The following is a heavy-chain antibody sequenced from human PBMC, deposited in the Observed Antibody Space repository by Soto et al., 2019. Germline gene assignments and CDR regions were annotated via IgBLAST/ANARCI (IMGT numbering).Heavy chain of an antibody. CDR1: GYTFKIYD. V-gene: IGHV1-18*01. Sequence: QVQLVQSGAEVKKPGASVKVSCKASGYTFKIYDITWVRQAPGQGPEWMGWISTNNGNTNYAQKFQGRVTMTTDTSTSTAYMELRSLRSDDTAVYYCARVGSSGYYGLWGQGTLVTVSS. CDR2: ISTNNGNT. D-gene: IGHD3-22*01. J-gene: IGHJ4*02. CDR3: ARVGSSGYYGL.